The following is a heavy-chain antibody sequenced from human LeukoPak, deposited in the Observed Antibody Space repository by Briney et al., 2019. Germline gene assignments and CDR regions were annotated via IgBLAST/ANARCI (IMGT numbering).Heavy chain of an antibody. D-gene: IGHD3-22*01. CDR2: INHSGST. CDR1: GGYFRGYY. V-gene: IGHV4-34*01. CDR3: ARMYRRVVVITTNYYYGMDV. J-gene: IGHJ6*02. Sequence: SETLSLTCAVYGGYFRGYYWSWIRQPPGKGLEWIGEINHSGSTNYNPSLKSRVTISVDTSKNQFSLKLSSVTAADTAVYYCARMYRRVVVITTNYYYGMDVWGQGTTVTVSS.